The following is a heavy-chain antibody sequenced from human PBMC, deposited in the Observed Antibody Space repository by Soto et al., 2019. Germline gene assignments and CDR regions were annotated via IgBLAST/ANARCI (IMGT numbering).Heavy chain of an antibody. Sequence: SVKVSCKASGYTFTSYAMHWVRQAPGQRLEWIGWIVVGSGNTNYAQKFQERVTITRDMSTSTAYMELSSLRSEDTAVYYCAAPLYSSGWLDYWGQGTLVTVSS. D-gene: IGHD6-19*01. V-gene: IGHV1-58*02. CDR3: AAPLYSSGWLDY. CDR1: GYTFTSYA. CDR2: IVVGSGNT. J-gene: IGHJ4*02.